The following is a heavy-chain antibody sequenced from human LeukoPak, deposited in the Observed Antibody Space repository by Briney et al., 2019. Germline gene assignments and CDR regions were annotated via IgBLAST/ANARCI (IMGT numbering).Heavy chain of an antibody. CDR2: IIPIFGTA. CDR3: ARVPTTTPYLGY. J-gene: IGHJ4*02. V-gene: IGHV1-69*05. Sequence: SVKVSCKASGGTFSSYAISWVRQAPGQGLEWMGGIIPIFGTANYAQKFQGRVTITTDESTSTAYMELSNLRSEDTAVYYCARVPTTTPYLGYWGQGTLVTVSS. CDR1: GGTFSSYA. D-gene: IGHD2-15*01.